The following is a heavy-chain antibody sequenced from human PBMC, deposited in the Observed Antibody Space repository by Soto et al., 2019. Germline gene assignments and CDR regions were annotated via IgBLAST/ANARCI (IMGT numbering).Heavy chain of an antibody. J-gene: IGHJ5*02. CDR2: ISAYNGNT. CDR3: AGDTYCSSTSCYTENWFDP. D-gene: IGHD2-2*02. CDR1: GYTFTSYG. Sequence: ASVKVSCKASGYTFTSYGISWVRQAPGQGLEWMGWISAYNGNTNYAQKLQGRVTMTTDTSTSTAYMELRSLRSDDTAVYYCAGDTYCSSTSCYTENWFDPWGQGTLVTVS. V-gene: IGHV1-18*01.